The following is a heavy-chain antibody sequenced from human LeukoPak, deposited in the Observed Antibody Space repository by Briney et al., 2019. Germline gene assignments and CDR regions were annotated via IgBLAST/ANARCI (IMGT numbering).Heavy chain of an antibody. V-gene: IGHV3-66*01. D-gene: IGHD3-16*01. J-gene: IGHJ4*02. CDR2: IYNDGST. Sequence: GGSLRLSCAASGFTVSGYYMSWVRQAPGKGLEWVSIIYNDGSTYYADSVKGRFTISRDNSKNTVYLRMNTLRAEDTAVYYCARALRGEGWRTGNYFDYCGQGTLVTVSS. CDR1: GFTVSGYY. CDR3: ARALRGEGWRTGNYFDY.